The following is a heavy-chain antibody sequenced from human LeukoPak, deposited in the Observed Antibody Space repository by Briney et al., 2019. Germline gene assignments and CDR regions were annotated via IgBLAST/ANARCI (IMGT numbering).Heavy chain of an antibody. CDR3: ARGGYCSGGSCYYFDY. CDR2: IYYSGST. D-gene: IGHD2-15*01. Sequence: SETLSLTCTVSGGSISSSSYYWGWIRQPPGKGLEWIGSIYYSGSTYYNPSLKSRVTISVDTSKNQFSLKLSSVTAADAAVYYCARGGYCSGGSCYYFDYWGQGTLVTVSS. V-gene: IGHV4-39*07. J-gene: IGHJ4*02. CDR1: GGSISSSSYY.